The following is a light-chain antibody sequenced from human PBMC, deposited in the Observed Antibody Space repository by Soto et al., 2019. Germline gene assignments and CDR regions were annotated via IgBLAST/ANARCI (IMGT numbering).Light chain of an antibody. J-gene: IGKJ1*01. Sequence: DIHLTRSPSTLSASVGNIFTITCRASQRMTSWLAWYQQKPGKAPKVLIYDASSLESGVTSRFSGSESGTEFTLTISSLQPDDIATYYCQQYTENSGTFGQGTKVE. CDR3: QQYTENSGT. V-gene: IGKV1-5*01. CDR1: QRMTSW. CDR2: DAS.